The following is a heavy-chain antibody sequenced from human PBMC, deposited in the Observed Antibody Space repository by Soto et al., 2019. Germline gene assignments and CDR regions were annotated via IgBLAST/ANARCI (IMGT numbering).Heavy chain of an antibody. V-gene: IGHV1-18*04. CDR3: VRDPQRNDY. Sequence: QVLLVQSGTEVKKPGASVKISCNTSGYTFASFGIGWVRQVPGQGLEWMGWISASNGNTDYSQKLQGRVTMATDTSTRIAYMELKSLRSDDTAVYYCVRDPQRNDYWGQGTLVIVSS. D-gene: IGHD6-25*01. J-gene: IGHJ4*02. CDR2: ISASNGNT. CDR1: GYTFASFG.